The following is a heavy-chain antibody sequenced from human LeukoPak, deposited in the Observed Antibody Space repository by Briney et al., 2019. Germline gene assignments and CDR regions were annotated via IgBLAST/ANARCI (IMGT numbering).Heavy chain of an antibody. Sequence: SSETLSLTCTVSGGSISSYYWSWIRQPPGKGLEWIGEINHSGSTNYNPSLKSRVTISVDTSKNQFSLKLSSVTAADTAVYYCARGRSYSSSSLGYWGQGTLVTVSS. V-gene: IGHV4-34*01. CDR1: GGSISSYY. CDR2: INHSGST. CDR3: ARGRSYSSSSLGY. D-gene: IGHD6-6*01. J-gene: IGHJ4*02.